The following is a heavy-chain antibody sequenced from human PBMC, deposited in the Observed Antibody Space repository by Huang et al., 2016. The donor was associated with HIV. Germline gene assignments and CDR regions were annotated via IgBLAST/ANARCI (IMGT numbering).Heavy chain of an antibody. Sequence: QMQLQQWGAGLLKPSETLSLTCALYGGSFSGYYWRWFRPPPGKGLEWIGEISHSGSTNDNRSLKSRDSIAVDTSKNQFYLKLSSGTAADTAVYYCARGRLRSWIAARDWCFDLWGRGTLVTVSS. CDR1: GGSFSGYY. V-gene: IGHV4-34*02. D-gene: IGHD2-15*01. CDR3: ARGRLRSWIAARDWCFDL. J-gene: IGHJ2*01. CDR2: ISHSGST.